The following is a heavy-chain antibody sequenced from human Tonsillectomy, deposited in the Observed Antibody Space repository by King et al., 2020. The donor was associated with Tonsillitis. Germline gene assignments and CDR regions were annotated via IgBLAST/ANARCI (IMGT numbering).Heavy chain of an antibody. CDR2: IYPGDSNT. J-gene: IGHJ4*02. CDR1: GYIFTSYW. Sequence: VQLVESGAEVKKPGESLKISCKGSGYIFTSYWIGWVRQMPGKGLEWMGIIYPGDSNTRYSPSFQGQVTISADKSISTAYLQWSSLKASDTAMYYCARLGDSESYYSAFDYWGQGTLVTVSS. D-gene: IGHD1-26*01. CDR3: ARLGDSESYYSAFDY. V-gene: IGHV5-51*01.